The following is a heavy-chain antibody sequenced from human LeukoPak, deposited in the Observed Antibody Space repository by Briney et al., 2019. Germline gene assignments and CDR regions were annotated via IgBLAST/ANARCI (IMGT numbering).Heavy chain of an antibody. CDR1: GFTFSDYY. CDR2: ISSSGSTI. D-gene: IGHD3-10*01. Sequence: GGSLRPSCAASGFTFSDYYMSWIRQAPGKGLEWVSYISSSGSTIYYADSVKGRFTISRDNAKNSLYLQMNSLRAEDTAVYYCAYMVRGVIFDYWGQGTLVTVSS. V-gene: IGHV3-11*01. J-gene: IGHJ4*02. CDR3: AYMVRGVIFDY.